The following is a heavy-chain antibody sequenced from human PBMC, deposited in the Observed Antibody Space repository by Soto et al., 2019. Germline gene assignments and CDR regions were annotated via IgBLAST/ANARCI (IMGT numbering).Heavy chain of an antibody. CDR1: GGSISSYY. Sequence: SETLSLTCTVSGGSISSYYWSWIRQPPGKGLEWIGYIYYSGTTNYNPSLKSRVTMSVDRSKNEFSLKLSAATAADTAVYYCARANPVYVVVWGQGTLVTVSS. CDR3: ARANPVYVVV. D-gene: IGHD2-15*01. CDR2: IYYSGTT. V-gene: IGHV4-59*12. J-gene: IGHJ4*02.